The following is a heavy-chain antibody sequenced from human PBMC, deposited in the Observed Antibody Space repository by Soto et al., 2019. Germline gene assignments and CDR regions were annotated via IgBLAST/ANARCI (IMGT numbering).Heavy chain of an antibody. Sequence: QVQLVESGGGVVQPGRSLRLSCAASGFTFSSYAMHWVRQAQGKGLELVAVISYDGSNKYYAYSVKGQFTISRDNSKNTLYLQMTSLRAEDTAVYSWARVPGYSGYDWTLGYWGKGTLVTVSS. J-gene: IGHJ4*02. D-gene: IGHD5-12*01. CDR1: GFTFSSYA. V-gene: IGHV3-30-3*01. CDR3: ARVPGYSGYDWTLGY. CDR2: ISYDGSNK.